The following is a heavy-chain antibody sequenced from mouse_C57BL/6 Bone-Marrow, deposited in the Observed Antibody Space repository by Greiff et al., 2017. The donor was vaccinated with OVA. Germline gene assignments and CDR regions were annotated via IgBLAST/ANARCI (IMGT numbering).Heavy chain of an antibody. CDR3: ARKDYYGSSYFDY. J-gene: IGHJ2*01. D-gene: IGHD1-1*01. CDR2: IWWDDDK. V-gene: IGHV8-8*01. Sequence: QVTLKVSGPGILQPSQTLSLTCSFSGFSLSTFGMGVGWIRQPSGKGLEWLAHIWWDDDKYYNPVLKSRLTISKDSSKNQVFLTIANVDTADTATYYCARKDYYGSSYFDYWGQGTTLTVSS. CDR1: GFSLSTFGMG.